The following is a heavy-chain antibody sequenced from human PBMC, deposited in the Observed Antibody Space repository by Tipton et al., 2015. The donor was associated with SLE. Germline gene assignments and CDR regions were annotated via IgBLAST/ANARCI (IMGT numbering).Heavy chain of an antibody. CDR2: IYVGDSDT. J-gene: IGHJ4*02. CDR1: GYRVSTYW. D-gene: IGHD3-10*01. CDR3: ARLELQLGLDQ. Sequence: QLVQSGAEVKKPGESLKISCEGSGYRVSTYWIAWLRQMPGKGLEWMGGIYVGDSDTIYSPSFQGQVTISVDKSISTAYLQWSSMKGSDSAMYYCARLELQLGLDQCGQGSLVPVSS. V-gene: IGHV5-51*03.